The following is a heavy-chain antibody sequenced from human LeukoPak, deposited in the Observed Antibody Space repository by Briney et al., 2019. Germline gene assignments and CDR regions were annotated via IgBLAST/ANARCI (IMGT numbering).Heavy chain of an antibody. J-gene: IGHJ6*03. V-gene: IGHV4-39*01. CDR2: IYYTGST. Sequence: PGGSLRLSCAASGFTFTSYNMNWVRQAPGKGLEWIGSIYYTGSTYYNPSLKSRVTISVDTSKNQLSLRLSSVTAADTAVYYCARLAGSQGVIYYYYYYMDVWGKGTTVTISS. CDR1: GFTFTSYN. D-gene: IGHD3-10*01. CDR3: ARLAGSQGVIYYYYYYMDV.